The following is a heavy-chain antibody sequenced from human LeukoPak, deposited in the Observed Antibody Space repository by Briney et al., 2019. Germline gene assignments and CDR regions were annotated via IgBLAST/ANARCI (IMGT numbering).Heavy chain of an antibody. J-gene: IGHJ4*02. CDR2: ISYDGNYK. CDR3: AKVSGSGSYYGRYY. Sequence: GGSLRLSCAASGFTFSNYGMHWVRQAPGKGLEWVAVISYDGNYKYYADSVKGRFTISRDQSKNTLYLQMDSLRAEDTAVYYCAKVSGSGSYYGRYYWGQGTLVTVSS. D-gene: IGHD1-26*01. V-gene: IGHV3-30*18. CDR1: GFTFSNYG.